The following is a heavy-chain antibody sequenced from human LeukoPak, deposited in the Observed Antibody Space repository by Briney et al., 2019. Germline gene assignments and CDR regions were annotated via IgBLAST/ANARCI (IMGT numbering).Heavy chain of an antibody. CDR1: GYTFTGYY. CDR2: IDPHSGGT. D-gene: IGHD1-26*01. CDR3: ARAGTGY. J-gene: IGHJ4*02. Sequence: ASVKVSFTASGYTFTGYYIHWVRQAPGQGLEWMGWIDPHSGGTDYAQKFQGRVTMTRDTSISTAYMELSRLRSDDTAVYYCARAGTGYWGQGTLVTVSS. V-gene: IGHV1-2*02.